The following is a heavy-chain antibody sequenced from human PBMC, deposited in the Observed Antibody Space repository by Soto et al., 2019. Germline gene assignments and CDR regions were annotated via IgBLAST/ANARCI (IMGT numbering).Heavy chain of an antibody. J-gene: IGHJ4*02. D-gene: IGHD3-22*01. Sequence: QLQLQESGSGLVKPSQTLSLTCAVSGGSISSGGYSWSWIRQPPGKGLEWIGSISHRGSTYYNPSVKGRDAISVDRSKNQFSLKLRSVTAAETDVYYCASGGVDYYDSSGYFFSPYYFDYWGQGTLVTVSS. CDR3: ASGGVDYYDSSGYFFSPYYFDY. CDR1: GGSISSGGYS. CDR2: ISHRGST. V-gene: IGHV4-30-2*01.